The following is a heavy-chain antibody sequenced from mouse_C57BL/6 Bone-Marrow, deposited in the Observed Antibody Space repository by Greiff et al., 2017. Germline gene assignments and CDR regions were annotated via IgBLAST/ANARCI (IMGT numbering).Heavy chain of an antibody. J-gene: IGHJ1*03. V-gene: IGHV1-80*01. CDR1: GYAFSSYW. CDR2: IYPGDGDT. D-gene: IGHD2-1*01. CDR3: ARFDGNHWYVGG. Sequence: VQLQQSGAELVQPGASVKISCKASGYAFSSYWMNWVKQRPGKGLEWIGQIYPGDGDTNYNGKFKGKATLTADKSSSTAYMQLSILTSEDSAVYFCARFDGNHWYVGGWGTGTTVTVSS.